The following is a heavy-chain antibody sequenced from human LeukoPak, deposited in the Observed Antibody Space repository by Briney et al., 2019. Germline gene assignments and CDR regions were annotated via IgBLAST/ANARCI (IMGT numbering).Heavy chain of an antibody. CDR2: SYYSWGI. D-gene: IGHD3-22*01. CDR1: GGILSRSRYY. CDR3: ARVLPDYYDSSGYFLVAVGVGAFDI. V-gene: IGHV4-39*07. J-gene: IGHJ3*02. Sequence: PSETLSLTCTGSGGILSRSRYYSRWLRHSPETGLEGLGSSYYSWGILSNPSLKSRVTISVDTSKNQFSLKLSSVTAADTAVYYCARVLPDYYDSSGYFLVAVGVGAFDIWGQGTMVTVSS.